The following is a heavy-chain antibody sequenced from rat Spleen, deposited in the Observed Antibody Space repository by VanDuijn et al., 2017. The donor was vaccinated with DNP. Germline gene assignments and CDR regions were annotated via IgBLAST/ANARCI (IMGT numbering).Heavy chain of an antibody. CDR2: MWSDGDA. CDR3: ARWTRYFDS. D-gene: IGHD1-7*01. V-gene: IGHV2-32*01. CDR1: GFSLNIYH. Sequence: QVRLKESGPGLVQPSETLSLTCTVSGFSLNIYHVHWVRQTPGKGLEWMGVMWSDGDASSNSALKSRLSISRDTSKSQVFLKMNSLQTEDTATYYCARWTRYFDSWGQGVLVTVSS. J-gene: IGHJ2*01.